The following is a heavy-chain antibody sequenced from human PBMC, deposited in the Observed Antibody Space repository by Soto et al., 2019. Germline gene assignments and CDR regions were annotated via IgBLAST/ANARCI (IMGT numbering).Heavy chain of an antibody. Sequence: QVQLQESGPGLVKPSGTLSLTCAVSGGSISGSNWWSWVRQPPGKGLEWIGEIYHSGSTNYNPSLTSRVTISVDKSKNQFSLKRSSVTAADTAVYYCARGSVVRGVAYYGMDVWGQGTTVTVSS. D-gene: IGHD3-10*01. J-gene: IGHJ6*02. CDR2: IYHSGST. CDR1: GGSISGSNW. CDR3: ARGSVVRGVAYYGMDV. V-gene: IGHV4-4*02.